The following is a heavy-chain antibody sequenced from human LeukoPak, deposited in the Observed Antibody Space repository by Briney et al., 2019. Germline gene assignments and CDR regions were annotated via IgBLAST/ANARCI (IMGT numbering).Heavy chain of an antibody. CDR3: AKDLRWESPHYLDS. J-gene: IGHJ4*02. V-gene: IGHV1-8*01. CDR2: MNPKSGNT. D-gene: IGHD1-26*01. Sequence: GASVKVSCKTSGYTFTNYDINWVRQATGQGLEWMGWMNPKSGNTGSAQRFQGRVTLTRDTSISTAYMELSSLRSEDTAVYYCAKDLRWESPHYLDSWGQGTLVTVSS. CDR1: GYTFTNYD.